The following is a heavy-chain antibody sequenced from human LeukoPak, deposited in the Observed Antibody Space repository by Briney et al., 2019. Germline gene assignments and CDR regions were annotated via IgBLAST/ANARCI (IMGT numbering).Heavy chain of an antibody. J-gene: IGHJ4*02. CDR1: GFTFSSCA. D-gene: IGHD6-6*01. CDR3: AKNGQFSSSSTDS. CDR2: ISPAGGST. V-gene: IGHV3-23*01. Sequence: PGGSLRLSCAASGFTFSSCAMSWVRQAPGKGLEWVSGISPAGGSTYYVDSVKGRFTISRDNSKDTLYLQTNSVRAEDTAVYYCAKNGQFSSSSTDSWGQGTLVTVSS.